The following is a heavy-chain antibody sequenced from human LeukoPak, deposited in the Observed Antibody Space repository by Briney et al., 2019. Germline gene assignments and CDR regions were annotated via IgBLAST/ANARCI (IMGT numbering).Heavy chain of an antibody. Sequence: GGSLRLSCAASGYTFSNYAMSWVHQAPGKGLEWVSGISDSGGTTFYADSVKGRFTISRDNSKNTLYLQMISLKADDTAVYYCAKDYSSDWYAYYFDSWGQGTLVSVSS. D-gene: IGHD6-19*01. CDR1: GYTFSNYA. CDR2: ISDSGGTT. CDR3: AKDYSSDWYAYYFDS. J-gene: IGHJ4*02. V-gene: IGHV3-23*01.